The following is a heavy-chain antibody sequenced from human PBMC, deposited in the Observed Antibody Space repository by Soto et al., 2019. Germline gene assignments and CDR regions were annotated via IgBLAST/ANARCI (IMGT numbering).Heavy chain of an antibody. CDR3: ASVKDYYDSSGYYIFDY. CDR2: IIPIFGTA. CDR1: GGTFSSYA. J-gene: IGHJ4*02. D-gene: IGHD3-22*01. Sequence: XVRVSCRASGGTFSSYAISWVRHAPGQGLEWMGGIIPIFGTANYAQKFQGRVTITADESTSTAYMELSSLRSEETAVYYCASVKDYYDSSGYYIFDYWGQGTLVTVSS. V-gene: IGHV1-69*13.